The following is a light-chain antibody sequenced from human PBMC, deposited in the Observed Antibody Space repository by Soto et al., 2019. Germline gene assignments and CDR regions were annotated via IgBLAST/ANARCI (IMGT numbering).Light chain of an antibody. CDR1: SSDVGAYNY. CDR3: CSYAGSYTWV. V-gene: IGLV2-14*01. J-gene: IGLJ3*02. CDR2: AVS. Sequence: QSVLTQPASVSGSPGQSITISCTGTSSDVGAYNYVSWYQQHPGKAPKLMIYAVSNRPSGVSNRFSGSKSGNTASLTISGLQAEDEADYYCCSYAGSYTWVFGGGTKLTVL.